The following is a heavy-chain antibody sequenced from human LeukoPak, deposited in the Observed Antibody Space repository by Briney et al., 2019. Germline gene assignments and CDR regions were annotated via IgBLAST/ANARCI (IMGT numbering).Heavy chain of an antibody. D-gene: IGHD4-17*01. CDR3: ARDPTTVTKAFDI. Sequence: SETLSLTCTVSDHSFSSHYWTWIRQPPGKGLAWIGYISYSGSTHYNPPLKRRVTISVDTSKNQFSLKLSTVTAADTAVYYCARDPTTVTKAFDIWGQGTMVTVSS. CDR2: ISYSGST. J-gene: IGHJ3*02. CDR1: DHSFSSHY. V-gene: IGHV4-59*11.